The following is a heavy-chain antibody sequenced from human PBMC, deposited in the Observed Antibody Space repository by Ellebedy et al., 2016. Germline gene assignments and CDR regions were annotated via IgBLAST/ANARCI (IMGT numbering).Heavy chain of an antibody. V-gene: IGHV3-53*01. CDR2: MYAGGSE. CDR1: GFTVIDNY. CDR3: VTRLNGAFDF. Sequence: GESLKISXAASGFTVIDNYMTWVRQAPGRGLELVSLMYAGGSEYYADSVKGRFAITRDTSMNRLYLHMSVLEGGDTALYYCVTRLNGAFDFWGQGTMVSVSS. J-gene: IGHJ3*01.